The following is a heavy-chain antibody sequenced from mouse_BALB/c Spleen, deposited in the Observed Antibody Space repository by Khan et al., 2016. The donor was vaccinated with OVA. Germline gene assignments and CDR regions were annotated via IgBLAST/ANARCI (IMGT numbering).Heavy chain of an antibody. CDR2: INPSSGYT. Sequence: VQLVESGAELARPGASVKMSCKASGYTFTSYTMHWVKQRPGQGLEWIGFINPSSGYTNYNQKFKDKATLTADKSSSTAYMQLSSLTSEDSAVYYCARSGAYYWYDGYFDVWGAGTTVTVSS. V-gene: IGHV1-4*01. D-gene: IGHD2-14*01. CDR3: ARSGAYYWYDGYFDV. CDR1: GYTFTSYT. J-gene: IGHJ1*01.